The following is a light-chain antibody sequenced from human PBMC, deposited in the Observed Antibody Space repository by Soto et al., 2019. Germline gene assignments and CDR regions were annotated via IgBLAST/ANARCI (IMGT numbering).Light chain of an antibody. CDR1: SGHSSYA. Sequence: QSVLTQSPSASASLGASVKLTCTLSSGHSSYAIAWHQQQPEKGPRYLMKLNSDGSHSKGDGIPDRFSGSSSGAERYLTISILQSEDEADYYCQTWGTGIRVFGAGTKVIVL. V-gene: IGLV4-69*01. CDR3: QTWGTGIRV. CDR2: LNSDGSH. J-gene: IGLJ1*01.